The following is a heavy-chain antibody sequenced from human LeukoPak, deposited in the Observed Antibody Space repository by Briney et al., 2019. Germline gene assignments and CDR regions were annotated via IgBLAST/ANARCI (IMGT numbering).Heavy chain of an antibody. J-gene: IGHJ4*02. CDR1: GFIFSGFW. D-gene: IGHD3-16*01. CDR3: VRGKGDDY. V-gene: IGHV3-7*03. Sequence: GGSLRPSCAASGFIFSGFWMTWVRQAPGKGLEWVANIKQDGTEKYYVDPVKGRFTISRDNAKNSLYLQMNSLRVEDTAVYYCVRGKGDDYWGQGTLVTVSS. CDR2: IKQDGTEK.